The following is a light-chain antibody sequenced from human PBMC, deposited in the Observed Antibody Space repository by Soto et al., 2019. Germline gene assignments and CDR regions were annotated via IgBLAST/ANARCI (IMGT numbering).Light chain of an antibody. CDR1: QSVSSDY. J-gene: IGKJ1*01. CDR3: QQYATSPRT. Sequence: EIVLTQSPGTLSLSPGERATLSCRASQSVSSDYLAWYQQKAGQAPRLLIYGASSRATGIPDRFSGSGSGTDFTLTISRLEPEDFAVYYCQQYATSPRTFGQGTKVDIK. CDR2: GAS. V-gene: IGKV3-20*01.